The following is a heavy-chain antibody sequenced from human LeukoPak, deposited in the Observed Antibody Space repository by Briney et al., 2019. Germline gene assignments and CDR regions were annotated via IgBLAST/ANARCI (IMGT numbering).Heavy chain of an antibody. J-gene: IGHJ5*02. V-gene: IGHV5-51*01. Sequence: GESLKISCKGSGYSFTSYWIGWVRQMPGKGLEWMGIIYLGDSDTRYSPSFQSQVTISADKSISTAYLQWSSLKASDTAMYYCARSYCSGGSCYSGWFDPWGQGTLVTVSS. CDR2: IYLGDSDT. CDR1: GYSFTSYW. CDR3: ARSYCSGGSCYSGWFDP. D-gene: IGHD2-15*01.